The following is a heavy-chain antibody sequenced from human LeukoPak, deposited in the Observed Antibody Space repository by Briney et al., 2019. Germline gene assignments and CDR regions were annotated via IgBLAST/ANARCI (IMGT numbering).Heavy chain of an antibody. Sequence: SGGSLRLSCAASGFTFSSYGMHWVRQAPGKGLEWVAFIRYDGSNKYYADSVKGRFTISRDNSKNTLYLQMNSLRAEDTAVYYCAKDRGGYNPTSFDYWGQGTLVTVSS. CDR3: AKDRGGYNPTSFDY. V-gene: IGHV3-30*02. CDR1: GFTFSSYG. D-gene: IGHD5-24*01. J-gene: IGHJ4*02. CDR2: IRYDGSNK.